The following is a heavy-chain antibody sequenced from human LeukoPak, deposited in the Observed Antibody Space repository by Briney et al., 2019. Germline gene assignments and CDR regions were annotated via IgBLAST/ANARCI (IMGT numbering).Heavy chain of an antibody. CDR3: ARDSPRIAVVGAFGMDV. CDR2: IKQDGSEK. D-gene: IGHD6-19*01. CDR1: GFTFSSHW. Sequence: GSLRLSCAASGFTFSSHWMNWVRQAPGKGLEWVANIKQDGSEKYYVDSVKGRFTISRDNAKNSLYLQMNSLRAEDTAVYYCARDSPRIAVVGAFGMDVWGQGTTVTVSS. J-gene: IGHJ6*02. V-gene: IGHV3-7*01.